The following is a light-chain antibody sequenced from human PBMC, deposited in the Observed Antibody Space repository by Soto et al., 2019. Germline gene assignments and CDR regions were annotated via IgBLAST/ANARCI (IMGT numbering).Light chain of an antibody. CDR3: PSYTSSDSVYV. V-gene: IGLV2-14*01. CDR1: RSDVGAYNY. J-gene: IGLJ1*01. Sequence: QSALTQPASVSGSPGQSITISCTGTRSDVGAYNYVSWYQRHPGKAPKLLIYEVNSRPSGVSDRFSGSKSGNTASLTISGLQAEDEADYYCPSYTSSDSVYVFGSGTKVTVL. CDR2: EVN.